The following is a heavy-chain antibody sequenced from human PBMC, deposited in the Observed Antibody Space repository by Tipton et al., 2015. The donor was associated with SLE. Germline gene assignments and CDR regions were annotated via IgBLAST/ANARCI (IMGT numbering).Heavy chain of an antibody. CDR1: GVYISSHSHF. CDR2: IYNSGST. V-gene: IGHV4-39*07. J-gene: IGHJ4*02. D-gene: IGHD2/OR15-2a*01. CDR3: AKDQNRRRDH. Sequence: TLSLTCSVSGVYISSHSHFWGWIRQPPGKGLEWIGIIYNSGSTYSSPSLRSRVTISVDTSKNQFSLKLTSVTAADTAVYYCAKDQNRRRDHWGQGTLVIVSS.